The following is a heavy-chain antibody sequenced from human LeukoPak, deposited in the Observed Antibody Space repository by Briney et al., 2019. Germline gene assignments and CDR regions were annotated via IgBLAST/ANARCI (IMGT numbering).Heavy chain of an antibody. CDR1: GFTFSSYS. V-gene: IGHV3-21*04. CDR2: ISSSSSYI. CDR3: AGEVVPAAIGDYYYYMDV. Sequence: GGSLRLSCAASGFTFSSYSMNWVRQAPGKGLEWVSSISSSSSYIYYADSVKGRFTISRDNAKNSLYLQMNSLRAEDTAVYYCAGEVVPAAIGDYYYYMDVWGKGTTVTVSS. D-gene: IGHD2-2*01. J-gene: IGHJ6*03.